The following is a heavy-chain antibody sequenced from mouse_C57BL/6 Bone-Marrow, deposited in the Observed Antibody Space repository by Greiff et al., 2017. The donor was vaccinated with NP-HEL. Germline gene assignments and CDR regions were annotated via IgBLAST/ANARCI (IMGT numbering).Heavy chain of an antibody. V-gene: IGHV2-4*01. CDR1: GFSFTSYG. Sequence: QVQLKQSGPGLVQPSQSLSITCTVSGFSFTSYGVHWVRQPPGKGLEWLGVIWSGGSTDYNAAFISRLSISKDNSKSQVFFKMNSLQADDTAIYYCAKIGYGSSYRYWYFDVWGTGTTVTVSS. CDR3: AKIGYGSSYRYWYFDV. D-gene: IGHD1-1*01. J-gene: IGHJ1*03. CDR2: IWSGGST.